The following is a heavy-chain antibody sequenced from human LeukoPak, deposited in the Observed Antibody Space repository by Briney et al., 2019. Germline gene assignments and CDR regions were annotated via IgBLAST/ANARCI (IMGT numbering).Heavy chain of an antibody. Sequence: LSETLSLTCTVSGGSISSYYWSWIRQPAGKGLEWIGRIDTSGSIIYNPSLKSRVTIPVDTSKNQLSLKVSSVTAADTAVYYCARVKSSTRGPYYHYYMDVWGKGTTVIVSS. J-gene: IGHJ6*03. D-gene: IGHD3-10*01. CDR2: IDTSGSI. CDR1: GGSISSYY. V-gene: IGHV4-4*07. CDR3: ARVKSSTRGPYYHYYMDV.